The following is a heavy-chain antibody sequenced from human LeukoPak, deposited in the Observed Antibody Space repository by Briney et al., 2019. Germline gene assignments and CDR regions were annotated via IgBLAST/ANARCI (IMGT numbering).Heavy chain of an antibody. J-gene: IGHJ6*02. V-gene: IGHV1-69*04. D-gene: IGHD6-19*01. CDR1: GGTFSSYA. CDR2: IIPILGIA. Sequence: ASVKVSCKASGGTFSSYAISWVRQAPGQGLEWMGGIIPILGIANYAQKFQGRVTITADKSTSTAYMELSSLRSEDTAVYYCARITSSGWYDYYYGMDVWGQGTTVTVSS. CDR3: ARITSSGWYDYYYGMDV.